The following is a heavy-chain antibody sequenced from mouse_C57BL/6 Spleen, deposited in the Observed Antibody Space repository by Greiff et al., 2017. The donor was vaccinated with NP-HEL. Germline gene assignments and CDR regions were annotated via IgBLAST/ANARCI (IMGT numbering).Heavy chain of an antibody. V-gene: IGHV5-4*01. CDR1: GFTFSSYA. CDR3: AREGGTGYAMDY. J-gene: IGHJ4*01. CDR2: ISYGGSYT. Sequence: EVQVVESGGGLVKPGGSLKLSCAASGFTFSSYAMSWVRQTPEKRLEWVATISYGGSYTYYPDNVKGRFTISRDNAKNNLYLQMSHLKSEDTAMYYCAREGGTGYAMDYWGQGTSVTVSS. D-gene: IGHD3-3*01.